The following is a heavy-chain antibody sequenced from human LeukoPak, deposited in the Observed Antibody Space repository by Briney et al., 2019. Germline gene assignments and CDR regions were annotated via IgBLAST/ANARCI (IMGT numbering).Heavy chain of an antibody. CDR3: GREPYYISGYGVDV. Sequence: GSLRLSCAASGFTFSSYGMHWVRQAPGKGLEWVAITAYDGSNKFYTESVKGRFTISRDNSKSALYLQMNSLRPEDTATYYCGREPYYISGYGVDVWGQGTTVTVSS. D-gene: IGHD3-10*01. CDR1: GFTFSSYG. J-gene: IGHJ6*02. CDR2: TAYDGSNK. V-gene: IGHV3-30*03.